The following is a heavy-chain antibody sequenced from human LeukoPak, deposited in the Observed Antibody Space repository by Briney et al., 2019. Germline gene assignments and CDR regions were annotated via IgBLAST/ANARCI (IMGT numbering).Heavy chain of an antibody. CDR1: GYTFTSYA. CDR3: ARTDGAAAGTGYYYYYGMDV. V-gene: IGHV1-3*01. D-gene: IGHD6-13*01. J-gene: IGHJ6*02. Sequence: GASVKVSCKASGYTFTSYAMHWVRQAPGQRLAWMGWINAGSGNTKYSQKFQGRVTMTRDTSISTAYMELSRLRSDDTAVYYCARTDGAAAGTGYYYYYGMDVWGQGTTVTVSS. CDR2: INAGSGNT.